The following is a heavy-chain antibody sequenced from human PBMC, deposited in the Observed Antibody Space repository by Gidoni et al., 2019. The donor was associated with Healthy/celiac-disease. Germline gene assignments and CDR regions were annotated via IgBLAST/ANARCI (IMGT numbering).Heavy chain of an antibody. CDR2: INPNSGGT. J-gene: IGHJ2*01. D-gene: IGHD6-13*01. V-gene: IGHV1-2*04. CDR3: ARSYNIAAAGTAGWYFDL. Sequence: QVQLVQSGAEVKKPGASVKVSCKASGYTFTGYYMHWVRQAPGQGLEWMGWINPNSGGTNYAQKFQGWVTMTRDTSISTAYMELSRLRSDDTAVYYCARSYNIAAAGTAGWYFDLWGRGTLVTVSS. CDR1: GYTFTGYY.